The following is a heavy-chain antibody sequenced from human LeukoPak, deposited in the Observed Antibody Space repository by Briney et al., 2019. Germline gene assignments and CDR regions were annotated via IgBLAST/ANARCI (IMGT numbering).Heavy chain of an antibody. Sequence: ASVXXSCKASGGTFSSYAISWVRQAPGQGLEWMGGIIPIFGTANYAQKLQGRVTITADESTSTAYMELSSLRSEDTAVYYCARDPYCSSTSRYTLFDPWGQGTLVTVSS. CDR3: ARDPYCSSTSRYTLFDP. J-gene: IGHJ5*02. CDR2: IIPIFGTA. V-gene: IGHV1-69*01. D-gene: IGHD2-2*02. CDR1: GGTFSSYA.